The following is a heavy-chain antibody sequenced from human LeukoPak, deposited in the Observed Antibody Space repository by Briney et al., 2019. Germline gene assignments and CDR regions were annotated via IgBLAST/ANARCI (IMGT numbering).Heavy chain of an antibody. J-gene: IGHJ4*02. CDR2: ISGSGGST. Sequence: GGSLRLSCAASGFTFSSYAMSWVRQAPGKGLEWDSAISGSGGSTYYADSVKGRFTISRDNSKNTLYLQMNSLRAEDTAVYYCAKVRSRIAAAGTSVYYFDYWGQGILVTVSS. D-gene: IGHD6-13*01. V-gene: IGHV3-23*01. CDR1: GFTFSSYA. CDR3: AKVRSRIAAAGTSVYYFDY.